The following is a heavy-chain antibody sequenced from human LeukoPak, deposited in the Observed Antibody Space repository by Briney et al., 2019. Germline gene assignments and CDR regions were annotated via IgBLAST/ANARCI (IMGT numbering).Heavy chain of an antibody. CDR3: ARGGGDYVPRY. D-gene: IGHD4-17*01. Sequence: SETLSLTCAVSGGPISSGGYSWSWIRQPPGKGLEWIGYIYHSGSTYYNPSLKSRVTISVDRSKNQFSLKLSSVTAADTAVYYCARGGGDYVPRYWGQGTLVTVSS. CDR2: IYHSGST. CDR1: GGPISSGGYS. V-gene: IGHV4-30-2*01. J-gene: IGHJ4*02.